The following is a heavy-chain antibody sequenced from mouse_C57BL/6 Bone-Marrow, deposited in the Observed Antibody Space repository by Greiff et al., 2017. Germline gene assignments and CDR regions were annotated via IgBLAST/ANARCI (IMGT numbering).Heavy chain of an antibody. Sequence: QVQLQQSGAELVRPGTSVTVSCKASGYAFTNYLMEWVKQRPGQGLEWIGVINPGSGGTNYNEKFKGKATITADKSSRTAYLQLRSLTSEYSAVYFGARPGTDYWGQDSTVTVTS. D-gene: IGHD4-1*01. CDR2: INPGSGGT. J-gene: IGHJ2*01. CDR1: GYAFTNYL. CDR3: ARPGTDY. V-gene: IGHV1-54*01.